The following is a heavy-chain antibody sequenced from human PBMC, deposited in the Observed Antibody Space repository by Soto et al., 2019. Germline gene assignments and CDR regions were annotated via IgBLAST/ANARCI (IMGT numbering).Heavy chain of an antibody. CDR3: ARGGGSYGYLQGVSDY. J-gene: IGHJ4*02. CDR2: INPNSGGT. Sequence: QVQLVQSGAEVKKPGASVKVSCKASGYTFTGYYMHWVRQAPGQGLEWMGWINPNSGGTNYAQKFQGWVTMTRDTSISTAYMQLSRLTSDDTAVYYCARGGGSYGYLQGVSDYWGQGTLVTVSS. CDR1: GYTFTGYY. V-gene: IGHV1-2*04. D-gene: IGHD3-16*01.